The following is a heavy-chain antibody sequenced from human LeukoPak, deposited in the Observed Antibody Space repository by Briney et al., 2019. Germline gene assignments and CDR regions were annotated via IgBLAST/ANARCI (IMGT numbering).Heavy chain of an antibody. CDR1: GYTLTELS. CDR2: FDSEDGET. D-gene: IGHD6-25*01. J-gene: IGHJ4*02. Sequence: ASVTVSCKVSGYTLTELSMHWVRQAHGKGREWLGGFDSEDGETIYAQKFQGRVTMTEDTSTDTAYMELSSLRSEDTAVYYCATAGGYYFDYWGQGTLVTVSS. CDR3: ATAGGYYFDY. V-gene: IGHV1-24*01.